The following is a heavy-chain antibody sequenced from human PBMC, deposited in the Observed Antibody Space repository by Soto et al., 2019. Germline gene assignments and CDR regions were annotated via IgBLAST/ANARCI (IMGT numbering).Heavy chain of an antibody. J-gene: IGHJ4*02. CDR3: AHKGGGDRILDY. V-gene: IGHV2-5*02. CDR1: GFSLSTRGVG. D-gene: IGHD3-16*01. Sequence: QITLKESGPTLVKPTQTLTLTCTFSGFSLSTRGVGVGWIRQPPGKALEWLAIIYWDDDKRYSPSLKSRLTITKDPSKNQVVLTMTNMDPVDTAKYYCAHKGGGDRILDYWGQGTLVTVSS. CDR2: IYWDDDK.